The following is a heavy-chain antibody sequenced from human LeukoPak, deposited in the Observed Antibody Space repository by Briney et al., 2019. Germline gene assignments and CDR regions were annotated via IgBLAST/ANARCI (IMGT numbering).Heavy chain of an antibody. D-gene: IGHD3-10*01. Sequence: GGALRLSCAASGFTFSSYSMNWVRQAPGKGLEWVSYISSSSSTIYYADSVKGRFTISRDNAKNSLYLQMNSLRAEDTAVYYCARDKKGSYGSGSYPFDIWGQGTMVTVPS. CDR3: ARDKKGSYGSGSYPFDI. CDR1: GFTFSSYS. CDR2: ISSSSSTI. V-gene: IGHV3-48*01. J-gene: IGHJ3*02.